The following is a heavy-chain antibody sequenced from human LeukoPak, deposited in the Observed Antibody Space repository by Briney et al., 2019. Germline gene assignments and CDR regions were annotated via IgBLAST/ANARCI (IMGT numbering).Heavy chain of an antibody. CDR3: AGGSEVDF. D-gene: IGHD5-12*01. Sequence: PSETLSLTCTVSGVSISTSNYYWGRTRQPPGKGLEWIGVIYYSGSTYYNPSLKSRVTISVDTSKNQFSLRLSSVTAADTAVYYCAGGSEVDFWGQGTLVTVSS. CDR1: GVSISTSNYY. CDR2: IYYSGST. V-gene: IGHV4-39*01. J-gene: IGHJ4*02.